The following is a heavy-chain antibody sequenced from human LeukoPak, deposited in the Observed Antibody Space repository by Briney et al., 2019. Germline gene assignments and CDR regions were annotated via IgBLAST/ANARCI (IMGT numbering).Heavy chain of an antibody. D-gene: IGHD2-2*01. CDR1: GFTFSSYS. CDR2: TSYDGSRE. J-gene: IGHJ4*02. Sequence: GGSLRLSCAASGFTFSSYSMNWVRQAPGKGLEWVTFTSYDGSREYYADSLKGRFTISRDNSKNTIYLQMNSLTTEDTAVYFCAKDSSRWAFDYWGQGTLVTVSS. CDR3: AKDSSRWAFDY. V-gene: IGHV3-30*18.